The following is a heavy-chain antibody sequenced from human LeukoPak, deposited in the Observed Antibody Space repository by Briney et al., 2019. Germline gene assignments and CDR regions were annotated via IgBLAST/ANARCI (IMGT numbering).Heavy chain of an antibody. J-gene: IGHJ4*02. Sequence: ASVKVSCKASGYTFTGYYMHWVRQAPGQGLEWMGWINPNSGGTNYAQKFQGRVTMTRDTSISTAYMELSRLRSDDTAVYYCATLSGSLASVNYWGQGTLVIVSS. V-gene: IGHV1-2*02. CDR3: ATLSGSLASVNY. CDR2: INPNSGGT. D-gene: IGHD1-26*01. CDR1: GYTFTGYY.